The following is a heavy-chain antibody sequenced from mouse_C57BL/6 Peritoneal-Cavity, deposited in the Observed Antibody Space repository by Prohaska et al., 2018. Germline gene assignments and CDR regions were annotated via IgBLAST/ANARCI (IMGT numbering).Heavy chain of an antibody. V-gene: IGHV1-4*01. CDR2: INPSSGYT. J-gene: IGHJ2*01. CDR3: ARSDSTTVVADY. Sequence: MSCKASGYTFTSSTMHWVKQRPGQGLEWIRYINPSSGYTKYNQKFKDKATLTADKSSSTAYMQLSSLTSEDSAVYYCARSDSTTVVADYWGQGTTLTVSS. D-gene: IGHD1-1*01. CDR1: GYTFTSST.